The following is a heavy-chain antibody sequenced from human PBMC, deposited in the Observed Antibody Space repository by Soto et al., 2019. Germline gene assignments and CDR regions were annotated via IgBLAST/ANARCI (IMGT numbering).Heavy chain of an antibody. CDR1: GFSLSNGKVG. V-gene: IGHV2-26*01. CDR3: ARILFGRSVAGGYFYMDV. D-gene: IGHD6-19*01. CDR2: IFSNDEK. J-gene: IGHJ6*03. Sequence: GSGPTLVNATETLTLTCTVSGFSLSNGKVGVSWIRQPPGKALEWLAHIFSNDEKSYRTSLKSRLTISEDTSKSQVVLTMTNVDPVDTATYYCARILFGRSVAGGYFYMDVWGKGTTVTVSS.